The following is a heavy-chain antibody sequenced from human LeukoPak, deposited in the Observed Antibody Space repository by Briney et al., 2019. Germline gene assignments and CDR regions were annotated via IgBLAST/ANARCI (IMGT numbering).Heavy chain of an antibody. CDR1: GGSISNCY. D-gene: IGHD3-3*01. J-gene: IGHJ4*02. CDR2: IYYSGST. Sequence: SETLSLTCTVSGGSISNCYWSWIRQPPGKGLEWIGYIYYSGSTNYNPSLTSRVTISLDTSKNQFSLILSSVTAADTAVYYCARRRGDFWSDYYAFDYWGQGTLVTISS. V-gene: IGHV4-59*08. CDR3: ARRRGDFWSDYYAFDY.